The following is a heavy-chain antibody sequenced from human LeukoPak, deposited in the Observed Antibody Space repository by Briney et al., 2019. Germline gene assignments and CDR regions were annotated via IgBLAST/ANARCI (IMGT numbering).Heavy chain of an antibody. CDR2: IYYSGST. J-gene: IGHJ4*02. D-gene: IGHD6-13*01. Sequence: SETLSLTCTVSGGSISNSSHYWGWIRQPPGKGLEWIGSIYYSGSTYYNPSLKSRVTISVDTSKNQFSLKLRSVTAADTAVYYCARRADLRGAAGTKIDSWGQGTLVTVSS. CDR3: ARRADLRGAAGTKIDS. V-gene: IGHV4-39*07. CDR1: GGSISNSSHY.